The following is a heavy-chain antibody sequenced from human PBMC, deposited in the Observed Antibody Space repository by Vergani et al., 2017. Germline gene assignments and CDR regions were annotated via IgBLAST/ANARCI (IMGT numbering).Heavy chain of an antibody. V-gene: IGHV4-61*02. CDR3: ASGDYDSSATDAFDI. D-gene: IGHD3-22*01. J-gene: IGHJ3*02. CDR2: VYTSGMT. CDR1: GGSINPGAYY. Sequence: QVQLQESCPRLVRPSQTLSLICTVSGGSINPGAYYWSWIRPPAGKGLGWIGRVYTSGMTNYNPSLNSRVTILVDRSKSQLSLKLTSVTAGDTAVYYCASGDYDSSATDAFDIWGQGTMVTVAS.